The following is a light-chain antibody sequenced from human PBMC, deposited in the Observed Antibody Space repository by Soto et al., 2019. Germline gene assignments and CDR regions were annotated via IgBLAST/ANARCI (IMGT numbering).Light chain of an antibody. CDR1: QSVSSK. Sequence: EIVMTQSPATLSVSPGERATLSCRASQSVSSKLAWYQQKPGQAPRLLIYGASTRTTGIPARFSGSGSGKEFTLTIRSLQSEDFAVYYCQQYNNWPQTFGQGTKVEIK. CDR2: GAS. J-gene: IGKJ1*01. CDR3: QQYNNWPQT. V-gene: IGKV3-15*01.